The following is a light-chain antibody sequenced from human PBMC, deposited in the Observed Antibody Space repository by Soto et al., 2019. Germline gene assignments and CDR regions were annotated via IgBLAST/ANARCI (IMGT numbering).Light chain of an antibody. CDR3: QQYYTWPLT. CDR1: QSVGSN. V-gene: IGKV3-15*01. CDR2: AAS. J-gene: IGKJ5*01. Sequence: EVVMTQSPATLSVSPGETATLSCRASQSVGSNLAWYQQKPGQAPRLLIYAASTRATGIPARFSGSGSGTEFALTISSLQSEDFAVYYCQQYYTWPLTFGQGTRLEI.